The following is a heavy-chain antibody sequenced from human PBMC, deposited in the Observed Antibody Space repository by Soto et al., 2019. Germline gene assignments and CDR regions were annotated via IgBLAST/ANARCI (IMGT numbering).Heavy chain of an antibody. CDR3: VKDLGGHGDRCWHY. J-gene: IGHJ4*02. Sequence: QVQLVESGGGVVQPGTSLRLSCVASGFTFSNYAMHWVRQAPGKGLEWVAAVTFDASNKYYADSVKGRFTISRDNSKNMLYLQMSSLRVEDTAVFYCVKDLGGHGDRCWHYWGQGTRVAVSP. V-gene: IGHV3-30*18. CDR2: VTFDASNK. CDR1: GFTFSNYA. D-gene: IGHD4-17*01.